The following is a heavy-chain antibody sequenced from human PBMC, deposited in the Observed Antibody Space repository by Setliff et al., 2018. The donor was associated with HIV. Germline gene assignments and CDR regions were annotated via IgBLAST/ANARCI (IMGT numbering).Heavy chain of an antibody. CDR1: GGSINSGSHY. D-gene: IGHD1-26*01. CDR3: ARGATREFIVGATIFDY. V-gene: IGHV4-61*02. Sequence: SETLSLTCTVSGGSINSGSHYWSWVRQPAGKGLEWIGRFYSSRSNSYNPSLKSRVTISIDTSKSQFSLKLSSVTAADTAVYYCARGATREFIVGATIFDYWGQGTLVTVSS. J-gene: IGHJ4*02. CDR2: FYSSRSN.